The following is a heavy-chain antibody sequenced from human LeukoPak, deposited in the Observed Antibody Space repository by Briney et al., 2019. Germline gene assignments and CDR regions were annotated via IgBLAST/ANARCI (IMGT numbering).Heavy chain of an antibody. CDR1: GFTFSSHW. V-gene: IGHV3-7*04. CDR2: IKQDGSVE. CDR3: ARGGGSGYDWGTVY. D-gene: IGHD5-12*01. Sequence: GGSLRLSCAAPGFTFSSHWMSWVRQAPGKGLERVANIKQDGSVEYYVESVKGRVTMSRDNAKNSLYLQMNSLAAEDTAVYYCARGGGSGYDWGTVYWGQGTLVTVSS. J-gene: IGHJ4*02.